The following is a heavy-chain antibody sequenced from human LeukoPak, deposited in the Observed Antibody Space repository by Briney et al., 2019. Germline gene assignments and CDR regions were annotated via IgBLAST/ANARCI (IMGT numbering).Heavy chain of an antibody. V-gene: IGHV3-7*03. CDR3: ARWNDYGDYVGIYFDY. CDR1: GFTFSSYW. Sequence: GGSLRLSCVASGFTFSSYWMSWVRQAPGKGLEWVANIKQDESEKWYVDSVKGRFTISRDNAEKSLYLQINSLRAEDTAVYYCARWNDYGDYVGIYFDYWGQGTLVTVSS. CDR2: IKQDESEK. J-gene: IGHJ4*02. D-gene: IGHD4-17*01.